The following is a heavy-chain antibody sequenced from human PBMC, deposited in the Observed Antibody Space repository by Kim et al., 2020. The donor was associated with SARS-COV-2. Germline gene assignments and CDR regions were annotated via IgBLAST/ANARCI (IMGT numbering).Heavy chain of an antibody. J-gene: IGHJ4*01. Sequence: SETLSLTCTVSGASISGYYWNWIRQPAGKGLEWIGRVHSSGSTTYNASLKSRLTMSADTSKNQFSLKLGSVTAADTAVYYCAREITPESGTRRRPFDYWG. CDR3: AREITPESGTRRRPFDY. V-gene: IGHV4-4*07. CDR2: VHSSGST. CDR1: GASISGYY. D-gene: IGHD1-1*01.